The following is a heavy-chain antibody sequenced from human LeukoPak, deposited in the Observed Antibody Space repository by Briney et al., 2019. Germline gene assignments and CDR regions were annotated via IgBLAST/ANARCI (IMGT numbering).Heavy chain of an antibody. CDR3: ARDRYDSSGYHDY. CDR2: IYHSGST. D-gene: IGHD3-22*01. Sequence: PSETLSLTCTVSGGSISSYYWGWIRQPPGKGLEWIGSIYHSGSTYYNPSLKSRVTISVDTSKNQFSLKLSSVTAADTAVYYCARDRYDSSGYHDYWGQGTLVTVSS. CDR1: GGSISSYY. V-gene: IGHV4-38-2*02. J-gene: IGHJ4*02.